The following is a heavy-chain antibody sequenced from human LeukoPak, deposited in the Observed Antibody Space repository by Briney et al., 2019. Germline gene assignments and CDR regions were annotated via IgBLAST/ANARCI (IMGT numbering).Heavy chain of an antibody. J-gene: IGHJ4*02. CDR2: IYYSGST. CDR1: VGSISSYY. Sequence: SETLSLTCTVSVGSISSYYWSWIRQPPGKGLEWIGYIYYSGSTNYNPSLKSRVTISVDTSKNQFSLKLSSVTAADTAVYYCARGQQWLGPFDYWGQGTLVTVSS. D-gene: IGHD6-19*01. V-gene: IGHV4-59*01. CDR3: ARGQQWLGPFDY.